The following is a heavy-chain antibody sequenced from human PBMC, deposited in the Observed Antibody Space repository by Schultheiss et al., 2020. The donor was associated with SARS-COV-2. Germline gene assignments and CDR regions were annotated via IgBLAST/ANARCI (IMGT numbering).Heavy chain of an antibody. CDR2: INPSGGST. J-gene: IGHJ6*02. CDR3: ARSWEYYDFWSGYVGYYYGMDV. V-gene: IGHV1-46*01. CDR1: GYTFTGYY. Sequence: ASVKVSCKASGYTFTGYYMHWVRQAPGQGLEWMGIINPSGGSTSYAQKFQGRVTMTRNTSISTAYMELSSLRSEDTAVYYCARSWEYYDFWSGYVGYYYGMDVWGQGTTVTVSS. D-gene: IGHD3-3*01.